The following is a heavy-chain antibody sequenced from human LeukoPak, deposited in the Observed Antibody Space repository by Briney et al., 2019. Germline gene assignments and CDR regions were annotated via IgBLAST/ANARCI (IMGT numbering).Heavy chain of an antibody. D-gene: IGHD3-10*01. V-gene: IGHV3-53*01. CDR2: IYSGGST. CDR3: ARAKWRFGIRFDY. J-gene: IGHJ4*02. CDR1: GFTVSNSY. Sequence: PGGSLRLSCAASGFTVSNSYMGWVRQAPGKGLEWVSVIYSGGSTYYADSVKGRFTISRDNSKNTLYIQMNSLRAEDTAVYYCARAKWRFGIRFDYWGQGTLVSASS.